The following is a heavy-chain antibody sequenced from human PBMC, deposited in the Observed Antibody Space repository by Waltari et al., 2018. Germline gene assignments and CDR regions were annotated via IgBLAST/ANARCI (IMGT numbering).Heavy chain of an antibody. J-gene: IGHJ4*02. CDR2: IKEDGSET. Sequence: EVQLVESGGGLVQPGGSLRLACKASGLPYSNHWMSWVRQAPGKGLEWVASIKEDGSETNYVESVKGRFTISRDNARNSLYLQMNSLRAEDTAVYYCSDPPSDFWGQGKLVIVSS. D-gene: IGHD2-21*01. CDR1: GLPYSNHW. V-gene: IGHV3-7*03. CDR3: SDPPSDF.